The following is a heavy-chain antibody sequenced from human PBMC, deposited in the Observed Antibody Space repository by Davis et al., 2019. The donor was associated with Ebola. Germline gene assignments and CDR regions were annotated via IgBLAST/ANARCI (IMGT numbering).Heavy chain of an antibody. D-gene: IGHD3-3*01. CDR2: IIPIFGTA. Sequence: SSVKVSCKASGGTFSSYAISWVRQAPGKGLEWMGGIIPIFGTANYAQKFQGRVTITADKSTSTAYMELSSLRSEDTAVYYCAQGDFWSGYSAFDIWGQGTMVTVSS. CDR3: AQGDFWSGYSAFDI. V-gene: IGHV1-69*06. J-gene: IGHJ3*02. CDR1: GGTFSSYA.